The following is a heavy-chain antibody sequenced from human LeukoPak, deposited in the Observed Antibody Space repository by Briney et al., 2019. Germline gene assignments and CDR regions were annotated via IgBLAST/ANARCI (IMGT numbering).Heavy chain of an antibody. D-gene: IGHD2-8*01. CDR2: INRNGGST. Sequence: PGGSLRLSCAASGFTFDDYGMSWVRHPPGKGLEWVSGINRNGGSTDYADSVKGRFTISRDNAKNSHFLQMNSLRVEDTALYYCARGFRNGPFDCWGQGTLVTVSS. V-gene: IGHV3-20*04. J-gene: IGHJ4*02. CDR1: GFTFDDYG. CDR3: ARGFRNGPFDC.